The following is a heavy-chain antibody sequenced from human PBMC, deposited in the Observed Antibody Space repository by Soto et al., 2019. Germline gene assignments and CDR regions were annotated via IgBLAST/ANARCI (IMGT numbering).Heavy chain of an antibody. J-gene: IGHJ6*01. CDR3: AREKTPITPVSNYNCGMDI. Sequence: QVQLVQSGAEMKKPGSSVRVSCKASRGTFGSYGISWVRQAPGQGLEWMGRIIPLLTRVASAEKFRGRATITADASTNTAYLDLVSLTSEDTAVYYCAREKTPITPVSNYNCGMDIWGQGTTVSVSS. D-gene: IGHD4-17*01. CDR1: RGTFGSYG. V-gene: IGHV1-69*01. CDR2: IIPLLTRV.